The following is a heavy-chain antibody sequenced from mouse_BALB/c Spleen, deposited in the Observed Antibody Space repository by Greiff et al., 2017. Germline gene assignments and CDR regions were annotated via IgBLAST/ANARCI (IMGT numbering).Heavy chain of an antibody. Sequence: EVQVVESGGGLVQPGGSLKLSCAASGFTFSSYTMSWVRQTPEKRLEWVAYISNGGGSTYYPDTVKGRFTITRDNAKNTLYLQMSSLKSEDTAMYYCARHNTTADFDYWGQGTTLTVSS. J-gene: IGHJ2*01. CDR1: GFTFSSYT. CDR2: ISNGGGST. D-gene: IGHD1-2*01. CDR3: ARHNTTADFDY. V-gene: IGHV5-12-2*01.